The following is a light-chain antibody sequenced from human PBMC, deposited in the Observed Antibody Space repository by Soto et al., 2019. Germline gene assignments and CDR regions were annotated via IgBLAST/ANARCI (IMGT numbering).Light chain of an antibody. CDR3: AAWDDSLNGHVV. CDR1: SSNIGSNY. CDR2: RNN. J-gene: IGLJ2*01. Sequence: QSVLTQPPSASGTPGQRVTISCSGSSSNIGSNYVYWYQQFPGTAPKLLIYRNNQRPSGVPDRFSASKSGTSASLAISGLRSDDEADYYCAAWDDSLNGHVVFGGGTQLTVL. V-gene: IGLV1-47*01.